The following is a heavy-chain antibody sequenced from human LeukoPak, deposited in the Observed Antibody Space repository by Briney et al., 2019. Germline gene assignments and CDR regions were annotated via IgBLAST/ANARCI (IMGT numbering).Heavy chain of an antibody. D-gene: IGHD3-3*01. CDR3: TTRAEWLDY. CDR2: IRSKANSYAT. CDR1: GGSISSSS. Sequence: PSETLSLTCTVSGGSISSSSYYWGWIRQASGKGLEWVGRIRSKANSYATAHAASVKGRFTISRDDSKNTAYLQMNSLKTEDTAVYYCTTRAEWLDYWGQGTLVTVSS. J-gene: IGHJ4*02. V-gene: IGHV3-73*01.